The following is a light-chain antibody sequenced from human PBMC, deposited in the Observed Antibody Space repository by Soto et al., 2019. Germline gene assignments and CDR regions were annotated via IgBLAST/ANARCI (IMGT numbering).Light chain of an antibody. CDR3: QQYGSSPWT. Sequence: EIVLTQSPGTLSLSPGESATLSCRTSQSVSSSYLACYQQKPGQAPRLLIYGASSRATGIPDRFSCSGSGTDFTLTISILEPEDFAVYYCQQYGSSPWTFGQGTKVDSK. CDR2: GAS. CDR1: QSVSSSY. J-gene: IGKJ1*01. V-gene: IGKV3-20*01.